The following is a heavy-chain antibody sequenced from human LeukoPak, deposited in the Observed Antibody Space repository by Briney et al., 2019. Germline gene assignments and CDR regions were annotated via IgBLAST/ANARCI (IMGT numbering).Heavy chain of an antibody. CDR2: IKEDGSEE. Sequence: GGSLRLSCAASGFKFSDFWMTWVRQTPGKGLEWVANIKEDGSEEYHVDSVKGRFTISRDNSKNTLYLQMNSLRAEDTAVYYCARDCPSGGAAKHWGQGTLVTVSS. D-gene: IGHD3-16*01. CDR3: ARDCPSGGAAKH. V-gene: IGHV3-7*01. J-gene: IGHJ4*02. CDR1: GFKFSDFW.